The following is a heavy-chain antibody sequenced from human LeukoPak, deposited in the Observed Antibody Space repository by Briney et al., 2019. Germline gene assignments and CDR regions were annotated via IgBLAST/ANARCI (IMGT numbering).Heavy chain of an antibody. J-gene: IGHJ3*02. CDR3: ARHRANGVWVAFDI. CDR1: GGSISSYY. Sequence: PSETLSLTCTVSGGSISSYYWSWIRQPAGKGLEWIGRIYTSGSTNYNPSLKSRVTMSVDTSKNQFSLKLSSVTAADTAVYYCARHRANGVWVAFDIWGQGTMVRLF. V-gene: IGHV4-4*07. CDR2: IYTSGST. D-gene: IGHD2-8*01.